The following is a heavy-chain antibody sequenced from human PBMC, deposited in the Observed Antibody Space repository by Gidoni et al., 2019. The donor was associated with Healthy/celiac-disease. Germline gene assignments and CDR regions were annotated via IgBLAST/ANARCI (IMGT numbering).Heavy chain of an antibody. CDR3: ARDRTPRYRIGFDY. V-gene: IGHV4-39*07. J-gene: IGHJ4*02. CDR1: GVSISSSSYY. D-gene: IGHD6-25*01. Sequence: QLQLQESGPGLVKPAATLSLTCTVSGVSISSSSYYWGWIRQPPGKGLECIGSIYYRGITYYNPSLKIRVTLSVDTSKHQFSLKLSSVTAADTAVYYCARDRTPRYRIGFDYWGQGTLVTVSS. CDR2: IYYRGIT.